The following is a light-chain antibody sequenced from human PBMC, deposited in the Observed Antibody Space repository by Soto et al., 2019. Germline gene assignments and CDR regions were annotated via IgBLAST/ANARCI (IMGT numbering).Light chain of an antibody. Sequence: QSALTQPASVSGSPGQSITISCTGTSSDVGGYNSVSWYQHHPGKAPKFMIYNVSNRPSGVSNRFSGSKSGNTASLTISGLQAEDEADYYCSSYTSSSTYVFGTGTKVTVL. CDR2: NVS. CDR1: SSDVGGYNS. V-gene: IGLV2-14*03. J-gene: IGLJ1*01. CDR3: SSYTSSSTYV.